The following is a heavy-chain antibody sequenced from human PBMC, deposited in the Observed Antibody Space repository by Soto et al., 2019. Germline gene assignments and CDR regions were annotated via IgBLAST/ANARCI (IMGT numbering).Heavy chain of an antibody. V-gene: IGHV3-21*01. CDR3: ARYGNSNWFDP. CDR2: IDISSSNI. J-gene: IGHJ5*02. CDR1: GFTFSSYS. Sequence: GESLKISCAASGFTFSSYSMNWVRQAPGKGLEWVSSIDISSSNIYYADSVKGRFTISRDNAKNSLYLQMNSLRAEDTAVYYCARYGNSNWFDPWGQGTLVTVSS. D-gene: IGHD1-1*01.